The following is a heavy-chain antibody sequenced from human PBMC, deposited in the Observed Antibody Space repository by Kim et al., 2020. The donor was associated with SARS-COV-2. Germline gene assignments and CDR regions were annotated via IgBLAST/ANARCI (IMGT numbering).Heavy chain of an antibody. CDR2: IYYRGKT. CDR3: AGGSDRYDD. D-gene: IGHD3-16*02. J-gene: IGHJ4*02. V-gene: IGHV4-59*02. Sequence: SETLSLTCSVSGGSVSTYYWSWIRQPPGKGLEWIGYIYYRGKTNYNPSLKSRVTFSVDTSKNHFSLNLRSVTAADTAVYYCAGGSDRYDDWGQGALVTVSS. CDR1: GGSVSTYY.